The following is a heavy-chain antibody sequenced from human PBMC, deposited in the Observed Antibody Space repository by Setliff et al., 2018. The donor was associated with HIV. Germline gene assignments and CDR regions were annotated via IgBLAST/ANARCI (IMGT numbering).Heavy chain of an antibody. D-gene: IGHD3-10*01. Sequence: GPTLVNPPQTLTLTCTFSGFSLTTSGIRVTWVRQPPGKALEWLARIDWEDDKFYSTSLKTRLTISKDTSKNQVVLTMTNMGPLDTATYFCARTYGSASKLDYWGPGTLVTVSS. V-gene: IGHV2-70*04. CDR3: ARTYGSASKLDY. CDR1: GFSLTTSGIR. J-gene: IGHJ4*02. CDR2: IDWEDDK.